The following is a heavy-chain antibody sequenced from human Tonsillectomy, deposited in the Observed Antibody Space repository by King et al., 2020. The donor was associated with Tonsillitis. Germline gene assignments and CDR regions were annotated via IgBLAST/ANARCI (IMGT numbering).Heavy chain of an antibody. J-gene: IGHJ4*02. V-gene: IGHV3-23*04. CDR3: AKSRQGTVAAHFDY. CDR2: ISGSGSNT. D-gene: IGHD2-15*01. Sequence: EVRLVESGGGLVQPGGSLRLSCAASGFTFSNYAMSWVRQTPGKGLEWVSIISGSGSNTYYADSVKGRFTISRDNSTNTLCVQMNSLRAEDTAVYYCAKSRQGTVAAHFDYLGQGTLVTVSS. CDR1: GFTFSNYA.